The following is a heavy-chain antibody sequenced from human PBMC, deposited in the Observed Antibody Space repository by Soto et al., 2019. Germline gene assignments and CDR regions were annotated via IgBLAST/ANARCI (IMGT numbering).Heavy chain of an antibody. J-gene: IGHJ6*02. V-gene: IGHV1-18*01. Sequence: QGQLVQSGAEVKKPGASVKVSCKASGYTFTSYGISWVRQAPGQGLEWMGWISAYNGNTNYAEKLQGRVTMTTDTSTSTAYMELRSLRSDDTAVYYCARLHYYGSGSYGGYYYGMDVWGQGTTVTVSS. CDR3: ARLHYYGSGSYGGYYYGMDV. CDR1: GYTFTSYG. D-gene: IGHD3-10*01. CDR2: ISAYNGNT.